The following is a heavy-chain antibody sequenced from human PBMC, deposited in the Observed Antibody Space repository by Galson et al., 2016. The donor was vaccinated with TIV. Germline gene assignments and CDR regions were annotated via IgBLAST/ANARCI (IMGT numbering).Heavy chain of an antibody. D-gene: IGHD3-10*01. Sequence: TLSLTCTVSGGSISSRGYYWNWIRQHPGKGLEWIGYIYYSGSTYYNPSLKSRVTISVDTSKNQFSLKLTSVTAADTAVYFCASHPIRFGELTYFDPWGQGTLVTVSS. CDR2: IYYSGST. V-gene: IGHV4-31*03. J-gene: IGHJ5*02. CDR3: ASHPIRFGELTYFDP. CDR1: GGSISSRGYY.